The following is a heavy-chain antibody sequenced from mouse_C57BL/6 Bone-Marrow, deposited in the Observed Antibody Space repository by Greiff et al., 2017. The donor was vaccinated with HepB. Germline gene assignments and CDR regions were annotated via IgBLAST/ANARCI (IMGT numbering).Heavy chain of an antibody. D-gene: IGHD1-1*01. CDR2: INPRTGGT. J-gene: IGHJ1*03. Sequence: VQLQQSGPELVKPGASVKISCKASGYSFTGYYMNWVKQSPEKSLEWIGEINPRTGGTTYNQKFKAKATLTVDKSSSTSYMQLKSLTSEDSAVYYCAFSRCYYYGSLYGFDVWGTGTPVPASS. CDR3: AFSRCYYYGSLYGFDV. CDR1: GYSFTGYY. V-gene: IGHV1-42*01.